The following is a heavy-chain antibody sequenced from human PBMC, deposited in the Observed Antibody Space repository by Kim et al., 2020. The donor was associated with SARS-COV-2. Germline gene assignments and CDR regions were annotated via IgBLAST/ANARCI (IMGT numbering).Heavy chain of an antibody. CDR3: TRDLRESFKSGRRYNDYYGMGV. J-gene: IGHJ6*02. CDR2: ITSSSTST. D-gene: IGHD1-26*01. CDR1: GFTFSDHH. V-gene: IGHV3-11*06. Sequence: GGSLRLSCVASGFTFSDHHMNWIRQAPGKGLEWISYITSSSTSTNYADSVKGRFTISRDNARNSLYLQMNSLRGEETAVYYCTRDLRESFKSGRRYNDYYGMGVWGQATTVIVSS.